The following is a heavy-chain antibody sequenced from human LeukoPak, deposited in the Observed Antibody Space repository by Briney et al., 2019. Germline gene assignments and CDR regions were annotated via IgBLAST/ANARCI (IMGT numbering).Heavy chain of an antibody. J-gene: IGHJ4*02. Sequence: GASVKVSCKASGGTFSSYTIGWVRQAPGQGLEWMGGIIPIFGTANYAQKFQGRVTITADESTSTAYMELSSLRSEDTAVYYCARASIVGGDYDFWSGYYPISFDYWGQGTLVTVSS. CDR1: GGTFSSYT. CDR2: IIPIFGTA. CDR3: ARASIVGGDYDFWSGYYPISFDY. V-gene: IGHV1-69*01. D-gene: IGHD3-3*01.